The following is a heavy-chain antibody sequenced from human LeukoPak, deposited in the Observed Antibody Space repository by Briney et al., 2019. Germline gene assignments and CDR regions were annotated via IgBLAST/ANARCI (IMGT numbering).Heavy chain of an antibody. CDR3: AKAGYCSSTSCPGNAFDI. J-gene: IGHJ3*02. D-gene: IGHD2-2*01. Sequence: GSLRLSCAASGFDFHNYMMHWVRQAPGKGLEWVSAISGSGGSTYYADSVKGRFTISRDNSKNTLYLQMNSLRAEDTAVYYCAKAGYCSSTSCPGNAFDIWGQGTMVTVSS. CDR1: GFDFHNYM. V-gene: IGHV3-23*01. CDR2: ISGSGGST.